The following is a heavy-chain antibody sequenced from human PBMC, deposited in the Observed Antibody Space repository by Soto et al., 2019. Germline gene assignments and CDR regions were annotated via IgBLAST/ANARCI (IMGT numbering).Heavy chain of an antibody. Sequence: HPXGSLKLSFAASGFTCSSYGMHWVRQAPGKGLEWVAVISYDGSNKYYADSVKGRFTISRDNSKNTLYLQMNSLRAEDTAVYYCAKPVRGSSSWYGNWFDPWGQGNLVTVSS. V-gene: IGHV3-30*18. J-gene: IGHJ5*02. CDR2: ISYDGSNK. CDR1: GFTCSSYG. CDR3: AKPVRGSSSWYGNWFDP. D-gene: IGHD6-13*01.